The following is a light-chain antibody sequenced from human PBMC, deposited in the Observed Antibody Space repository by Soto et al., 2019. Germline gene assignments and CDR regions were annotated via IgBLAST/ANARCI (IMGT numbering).Light chain of an antibody. V-gene: IGLV2-11*01. Sequence: QSALAQPRSGSGFSGKSGTLSFPGTSSDVGGYNYVPWYQQHPGKAPKFMIYDVSKRPSGVPDRFSGSKSGNTASLTISGLQAEDEADYYCCSYAGSYTVFGGGTKLTVL. CDR1: SSDVGGYNY. CDR2: DVS. CDR3: CSYAGSYTV. J-gene: IGLJ2*01.